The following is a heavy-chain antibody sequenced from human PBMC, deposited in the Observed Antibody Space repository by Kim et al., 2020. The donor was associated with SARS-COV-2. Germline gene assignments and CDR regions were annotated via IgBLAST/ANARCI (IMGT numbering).Heavy chain of an antibody. CDR2: IYYSGST. D-gene: IGHD3-22*01. CDR3: ARDLSGYYDSSGYYYGCAFDI. Sequence: SETLSLTCTVSGGSISSGGYYWSWIRQHPGKGLEWIGYIYYSGSTYYNPSLKSRVTISVDTSKNQFSLKLSSVTAADTAVYYCARDLSGYYDSSGYYYGCAFDIWGQGTMVTVSS. J-gene: IGHJ3*02. V-gene: IGHV4-31*03. CDR1: GGSISSGGYY.